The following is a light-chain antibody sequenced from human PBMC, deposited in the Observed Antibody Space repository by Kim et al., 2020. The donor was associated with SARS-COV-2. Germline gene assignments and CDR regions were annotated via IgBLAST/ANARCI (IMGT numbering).Light chain of an antibody. J-gene: IGKJ2*01. V-gene: IGKV1-39*01. CDR1: QSVSSY. CDR2: DIS. CDR3: QQTYDVPHT. Sequence: SASLGDTVTITWRASQSVSSYLHWYQQKPGEAPQLLIYDISILQSGVPSRFSAGGFGTGFSLTIDNLQPDDFAIYYCQQTYDVPHTSGQGTKLEI.